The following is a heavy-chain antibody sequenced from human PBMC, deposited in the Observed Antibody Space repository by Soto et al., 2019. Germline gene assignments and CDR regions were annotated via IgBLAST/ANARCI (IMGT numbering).Heavy chain of an antibody. Sequence: QVQLVQSGGGVVQPGRSLRLSCTASGFTFSIYDMHWVRQAPGKGLEWVALISYDGRNKSYRDSVKGRFTISRDNSRNTLYLQMNSLRAEDTAVYYCVKGSYTGMYSDFDYWGQGTLVTVSS. J-gene: IGHJ4*01. V-gene: IGHV3-30*18. CDR1: GFTFSIYD. CDR2: ISYDGRNK. D-gene: IGHD1-26*01. CDR3: VKGSYTGMYSDFDY.